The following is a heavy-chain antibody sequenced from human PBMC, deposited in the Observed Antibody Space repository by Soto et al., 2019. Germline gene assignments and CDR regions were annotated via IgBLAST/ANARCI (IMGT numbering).Heavy chain of an antibody. D-gene: IGHD1-20*01. CDR3: EIQNNLVAIPASAGEGYNWFDP. CDR2: ITGSGNSI. CDR1: GFTFSSYS. J-gene: IGHJ5*02. Sequence: EVQLVESGGGLVKPGGSLRLSCGASGFTFSSYSMNWVRQAPGKGLEWVSSITGSGNSIYYADSVKGRFTISRDNAKNSLYLQMTSLSAEDTAVYYCEIQNNLVAIPASAGEGYNWFDPCGQGTLVTVSS. V-gene: IGHV3-21*01.